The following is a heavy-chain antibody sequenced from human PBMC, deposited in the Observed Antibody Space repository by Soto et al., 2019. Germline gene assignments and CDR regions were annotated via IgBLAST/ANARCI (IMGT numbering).Heavy chain of an antibody. D-gene: IGHD6-19*01. V-gene: IGHV3-23*01. CDR3: ARVNLHSSGPNFDY. CDR2: ISGSGGST. Sequence: HPGGSLRLSCAASGFTFSSYAMSWVRQAPGKGLEWVSAISGSGGSTYYADSVKGRFTISRDNSKNTLYLQMHSLRAEDTAVYYCARVNLHSSGPNFDYWGQGTLVTVSS. CDR1: GFTFSSYA. J-gene: IGHJ4*02.